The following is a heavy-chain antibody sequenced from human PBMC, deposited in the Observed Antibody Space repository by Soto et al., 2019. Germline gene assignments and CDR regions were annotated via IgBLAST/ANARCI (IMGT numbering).Heavy chain of an antibody. CDR3: AGRPYYYDSSGSPEWLGY. Sequence: GGSLRLSCAASGFTFSSYAMSWVRQAPGKGLEWVSAISGSGGSTYYADSVKGRFTISRDNSKNTLYLQMNSLRAEDTAVYYCAGRPYYYDSSGSPEWLGYWGQGTLVTVSS. CDR2: ISGSGGST. D-gene: IGHD3-22*01. CDR1: GFTFSSYA. V-gene: IGHV3-23*01. J-gene: IGHJ4*02.